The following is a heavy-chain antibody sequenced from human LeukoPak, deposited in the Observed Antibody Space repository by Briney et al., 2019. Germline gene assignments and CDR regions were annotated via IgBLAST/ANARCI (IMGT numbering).Heavy chain of an antibody. Sequence: GGSLRLSCAASGFTFSTYGVYWVRQAPGKGLEWVSSNSGGSSYYADSGKGRFTISRDNSKNTLYLQMNSLRAEDTAVYYCAKDLGSSGWYIDYWGQGTLVTVSS. D-gene: IGHD6-19*01. J-gene: IGHJ4*02. CDR2: NSGGSS. V-gene: IGHV3-23*01. CDR3: AKDLGSSGWYIDY. CDR1: GFTFSTYG.